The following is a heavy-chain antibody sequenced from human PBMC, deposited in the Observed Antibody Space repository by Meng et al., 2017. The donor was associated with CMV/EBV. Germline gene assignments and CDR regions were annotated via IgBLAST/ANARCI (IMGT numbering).Heavy chain of an antibody. D-gene: IGHD3-3*01. CDR1: GYTFTGYY. V-gene: IGHV1-2*02. J-gene: IGHJ6*02. Sequence: ASVKVSCKASGYTFTGYYMHWVRQAPGQGLEWMGWISPNSGGTNYAQKFQGRVTMTRDTSISTAYMELSRLRSDDTAVYYCARVRSPVYYDPGPGSTATNGYYYGMDVWGQGTTVTVSS. CDR2: ISPNSGGT. CDR3: ARVRSPVYYDPGPGSTATNGYYYGMDV.